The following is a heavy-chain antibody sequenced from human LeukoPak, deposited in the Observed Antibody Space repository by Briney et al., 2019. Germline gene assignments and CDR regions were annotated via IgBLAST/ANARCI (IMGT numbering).Heavy chain of an antibody. CDR2: INQDGTDK. J-gene: IGHJ5*02. Sequence: PGGSLRPSCAASGFTFSGRWMSWLRQAPGKGLEWVANINQDGTDKYYVDSVKGRFTISRDNAKNSLYLQMNSLRAEDTAVYYCAREIVGTHKSRFDPWGQGTLVTVSS. CDR3: AREIVGTHKSRFDP. CDR1: GFTFSGRW. V-gene: IGHV3-7*03. D-gene: IGHD1-26*01.